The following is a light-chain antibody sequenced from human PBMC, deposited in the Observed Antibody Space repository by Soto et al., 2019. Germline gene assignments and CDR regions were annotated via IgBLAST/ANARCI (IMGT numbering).Light chain of an antibody. CDR1: TGAVTSGHY. CDR2: HTS. Sequence: QAVVTQEPSLTVSPGGTVTLTCGSSTGAVTSGHYPYWFQQKPGQAPRTLIYHTSNKHSWTPARFSGSLLGGKAALTLLGAQPEDEDDYYCLLSYSGAHVVFGGGTKLTVL. V-gene: IGLV7-46*02. J-gene: IGLJ2*01. CDR3: LLSYSGAHVV.